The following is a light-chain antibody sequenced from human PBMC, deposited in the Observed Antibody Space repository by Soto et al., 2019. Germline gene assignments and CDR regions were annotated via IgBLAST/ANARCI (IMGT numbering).Light chain of an antibody. CDR1: SSNIGSNY. J-gene: IGLJ2*01. CDR3: AAVRV. CDR2: RNN. V-gene: IGLV1-47*01. Sequence: QAVVTQPPSASGTPGQRVTISCSGSSSNIGSNYVYWYQQLPGTAPKLLIYRNNQRPSGVPDRFSGSKSGTSASLAISGLRSEDEADYYCAAVRVFGGGTKLTVL.